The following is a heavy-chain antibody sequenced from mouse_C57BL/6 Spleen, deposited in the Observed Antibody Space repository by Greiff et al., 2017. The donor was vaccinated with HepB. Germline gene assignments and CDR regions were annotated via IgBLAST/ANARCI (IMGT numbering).Heavy chain of an antibody. CDR3: ARYYYGSSGYYYAMDY. J-gene: IGHJ4*01. V-gene: IGHV7-3*01. CDR2: IRNKANGYTT. D-gene: IGHD1-1*01. Sequence: EVHLVESGGGLVQPGGSLSLSCAASGFTFTDYYMSWVRQPPGKALEWLGFIRNKANGYTTEYSASVKGRFTISRDNSQSILYLQMNALRAEDSATYYCARYYYGSSGYYYAMDYWGQGTSVTVSS. CDR1: GFTFTDYY.